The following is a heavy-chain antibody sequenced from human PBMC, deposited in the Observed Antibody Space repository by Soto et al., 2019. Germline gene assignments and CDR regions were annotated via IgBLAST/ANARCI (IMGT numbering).Heavy chain of an antibody. J-gene: IGHJ4*02. CDR1: GFTFSDYY. CDR2: ISSSGSTI. V-gene: IGHV3-11*01. D-gene: IGHD6-6*01. CDR3: ATTPPGIAARLDDY. Sequence: GGSLRLSCAASGFTFSDYYMSWIRQAPGKGLEWVSYISSSGSTIYYADSVKGRFTISRDNAKNSLYLQMNSLRAEDTAVYYCATTPPGIAARLDDYWGQGTLVTVSS.